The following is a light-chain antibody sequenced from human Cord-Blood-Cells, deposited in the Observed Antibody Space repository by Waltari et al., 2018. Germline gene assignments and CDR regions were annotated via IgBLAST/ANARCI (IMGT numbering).Light chain of an antibody. CDR3: CSYAGSNVV. CDR2: EGS. J-gene: IGLJ2*01. V-gene: IGLV2-23*01. Sequence: QSALTQPASVSGSPGQSITISCTGTSSDVGSYNLVSLYQQHPGKAPKLMIYEGSKRPAGVSKRCAGSKSGNTASRTSSGRQAEDEADYYGCSYAGSNVVFGGGTKLTVL. CDR1: SSDVGSYNL.